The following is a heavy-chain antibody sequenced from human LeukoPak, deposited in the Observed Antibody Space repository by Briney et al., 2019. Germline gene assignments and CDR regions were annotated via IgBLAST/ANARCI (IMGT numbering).Heavy chain of an antibody. V-gene: IGHV1-69*05. D-gene: IGHD3-10*01. CDR3: ARGLYYSNWFDP. J-gene: IGHJ5*02. Sequence: ASVKVSCKASGGTFSSYAISWVRQAPGQGLEWMGGIIPIFGTANYAQKFQGRVTMTTDTSTSTAYMELRSLRSDDTAVYYCARGLYYSNWFDPWGQGTLVTVSS. CDR1: GGTFSSYA. CDR2: IIPIFGTA.